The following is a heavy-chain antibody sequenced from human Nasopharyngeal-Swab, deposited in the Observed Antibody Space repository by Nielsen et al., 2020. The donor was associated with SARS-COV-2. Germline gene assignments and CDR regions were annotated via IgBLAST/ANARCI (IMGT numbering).Heavy chain of an antibody. V-gene: IGHV3-73*01. CDR1: GLIFSASA. CDR2: IGDKDHNYAT. J-gene: IGHJ4*02. Sequence: GESLKISCAASGLIFSASAIRWVRQASGKGLEWVGRIGDKDHNYATTYGASVQGRFTISRDDSKNTAFLQMDSLKTEDTALYYCTTDFYFDYWGQGTLVTVSS. CDR3: TTDFYFDY.